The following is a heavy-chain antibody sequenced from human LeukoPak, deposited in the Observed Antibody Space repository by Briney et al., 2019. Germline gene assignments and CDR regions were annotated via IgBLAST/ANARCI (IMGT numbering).Heavy chain of an antibody. CDR3: AKTAVAVVESSFDY. J-gene: IGHJ4*02. D-gene: IGHD6-19*01. Sequence: QPGGSLRLSCAASGFTFSSYAMSWVRQTPGKGLEWVSAISGSGGSTYYADSVKGRFTISRDNSKTTLYLQMNSLRAEDTAVYYCAKTAVAVVESSFDYWGQGTLVTVSS. CDR1: GFTFSSYA. CDR2: ISGSGGST. V-gene: IGHV3-23*01.